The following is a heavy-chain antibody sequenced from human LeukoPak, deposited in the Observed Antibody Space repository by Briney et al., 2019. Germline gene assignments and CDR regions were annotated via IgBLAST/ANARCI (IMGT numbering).Heavy chain of an antibody. CDR2: TYYRSKWYN. Sequence: SQTLSLTCAISGDSVSSNSAAWNWIRQSPSSGLEWLGRTYYRSKWYNDYAVSVKSRITINPDTSKNQFSLQLNSVTPEDTAVYYCARESSGSYFIDSAEFDYWGQGTLVTVSS. CDR3: ARESSGSYFIDSAEFDY. D-gene: IGHD1-26*01. V-gene: IGHV6-1*01. J-gene: IGHJ4*02. CDR1: GDSVSSNSAA.